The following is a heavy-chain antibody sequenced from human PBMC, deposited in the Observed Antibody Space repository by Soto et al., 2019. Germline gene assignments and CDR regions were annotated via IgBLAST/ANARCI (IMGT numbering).Heavy chain of an antibody. Sequence: EVQLLESGGGLVQPGGSLRLSCAASEFSFSTYAMSWVRQAPGKGLEWVSAISGSGGKTYYADSVRGRFTISRDNSKNTLYLQMNSLRAEDTAVYYCAKEPRSNGYFDLWGRGTLVSVSS. J-gene: IGHJ2*01. V-gene: IGHV3-23*01. CDR3: AKEPRSNGYFDL. CDR1: EFSFSTYA. D-gene: IGHD3-16*01. CDR2: ISGSGGKT.